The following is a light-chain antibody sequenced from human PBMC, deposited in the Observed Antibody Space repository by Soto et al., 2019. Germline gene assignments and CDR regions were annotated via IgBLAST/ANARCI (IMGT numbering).Light chain of an antibody. V-gene: IGLV2-14*03. J-gene: IGLJ1*01. CDR2: DVS. CDR1: SSDVGYYNY. Sequence: QSALTRPVSVSGSPGQSITISCTGTSSDVGYYNYVSWYQQHPGKAPKLLIYDVSHRPSGVSNRFSGSKSGNTASLTISGLYAEDEADYYCSSFTSSSLRYVFGTGNKVTVL. CDR3: SSFTSSSLRYV.